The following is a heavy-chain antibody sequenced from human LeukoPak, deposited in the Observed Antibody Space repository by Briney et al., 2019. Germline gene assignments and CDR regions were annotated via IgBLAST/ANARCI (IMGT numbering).Heavy chain of an antibody. CDR3: ARTSGYGDYVFDY. CDR1: GASISNYY. Sequence: PSETLSLTCTVSGASISNYYWSWIRQPPGKGLECIGYVSYSGRTNHSPSLKCRVTISADTSKNQFSLKLSSVTAVDTAVYYCARTSGYGDYVFDYWGQGTLVTVSS. D-gene: IGHD4-17*01. V-gene: IGHV4-59*12. J-gene: IGHJ4*02. CDR2: VSYSGRT.